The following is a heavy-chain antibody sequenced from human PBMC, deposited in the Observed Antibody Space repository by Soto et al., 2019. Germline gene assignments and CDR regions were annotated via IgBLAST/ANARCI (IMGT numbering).Heavy chain of an antibody. Sequence: GGSLRLSCAASGFRFGDYYMSWIRQAPGMGLEWVSYISSSAYTIYYAASVEGRFTISRDNAKNSLFLQMNSLRADDTAVYYCARGLVVAATRGPLDYWGPGILVTVSS. CDR2: ISSSAYTI. J-gene: IGHJ4*02. D-gene: IGHD2-15*01. CDR3: ARGLVVAATRGPLDY. V-gene: IGHV3-11*01. CDR1: GFRFGDYY.